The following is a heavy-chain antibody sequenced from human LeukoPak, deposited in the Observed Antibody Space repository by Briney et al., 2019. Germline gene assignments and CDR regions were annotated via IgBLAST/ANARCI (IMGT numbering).Heavy chain of an antibody. D-gene: IGHD6-13*01. V-gene: IGHV3-73*01. Sequence: GGSLRLSCAASGFTFSGSAMHWVRQPSGKGLEWVGRIRSKANSYATAYAASVKGRFTITRDDSKNTAYLQMNSLKAEVTAVYYCTRQIAAAGLFDYWGQGTLVTVSS. J-gene: IGHJ4*02. CDR2: IRSKANSYAT. CDR3: TRQIAAAGLFDY. CDR1: GFTFSGSA.